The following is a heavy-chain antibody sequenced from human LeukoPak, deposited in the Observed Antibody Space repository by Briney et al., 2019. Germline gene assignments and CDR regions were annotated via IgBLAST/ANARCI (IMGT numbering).Heavy chain of an antibody. CDR2: IKQDGSVK. V-gene: IGHV3-7*01. J-gene: IGHJ4*02. CDR3: ARDPDSSAFDL. CDR1: GFSFSAYW. Sequence: GGSLRLSCAASGFSFSAYWMSWVRQTPEKGLEFVANIKQDGSVKNYMVSLKGRSTISRDNARESLYLEINSLRADDTAVYYCARDPDSSAFDLWGQGALVTVSS.